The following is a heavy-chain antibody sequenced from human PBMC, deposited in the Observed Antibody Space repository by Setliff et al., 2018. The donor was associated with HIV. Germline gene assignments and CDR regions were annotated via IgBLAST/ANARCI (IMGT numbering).Heavy chain of an antibody. Sequence: PSETLSLTCRVYGGSITSGNYYWGWIRQAPGKGLEWIASMIYGGDTWYNPSLKSRVTIYVDPANNEISLRLSSVTAEDTAVYRCARPHSGRGGGAWFDPWGQGIQVTVSS. V-gene: IGHV4-39*01. D-gene: IGHD6-19*01. CDR2: MIYGGDT. J-gene: IGHJ5*02. CDR1: GGSITSGNYY. CDR3: ARPHSGRGGGAWFDP.